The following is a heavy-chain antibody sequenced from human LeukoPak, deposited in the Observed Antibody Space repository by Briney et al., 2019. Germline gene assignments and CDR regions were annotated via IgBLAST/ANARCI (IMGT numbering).Heavy chain of an antibody. V-gene: IGHV3-30*02. D-gene: IGHD1-7*01. J-gene: IGHJ4*02. CDR1: GFTFSSYG. Sequence: GGSLRLSCAASGFTFSSYGMHWVRQAPGKGLEWVAFIRYDGSNKYYADSVKGRFTISRDNSKNTLYLQMNSLRAEDTAVYYCAKDKYWQLNWNYHYFDYWGQGTLVTVSS. CDR2: IRYDGSNK. CDR3: AKDKYWQLNWNYHYFDY.